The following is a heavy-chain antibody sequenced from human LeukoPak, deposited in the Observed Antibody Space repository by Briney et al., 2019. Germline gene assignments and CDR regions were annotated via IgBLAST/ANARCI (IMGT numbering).Heavy chain of an antibody. CDR3: AKYFASGSYYKLPH. D-gene: IGHD3-10*01. CDR1: GFTFSSYA. Sequence: GGSLRLSCEASGFTFSSYAMSWVRQAPGKGLEWVSGISTNGGSTSYADSVKGRLTISRDNPRNMLYMEMNSLRAEDTAVYYCAKYFASGSYYKLPHWGQGTLVTVSS. J-gene: IGHJ1*01. CDR2: ISTNGGST. V-gene: IGHV3-23*01.